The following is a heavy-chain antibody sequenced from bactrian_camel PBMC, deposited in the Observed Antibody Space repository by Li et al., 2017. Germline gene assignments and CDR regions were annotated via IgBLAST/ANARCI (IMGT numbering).Heavy chain of an antibody. CDR3: AARRILRRCDVNWNDPDY. J-gene: IGHJ4*01. CDR2: VTIDGST. Sequence: HVQLVESGGGTVQAGGSLRLSCAASESGYTISTYCMGWFRQAPGNERERVATVTIDGSTNYADSVKGRFTISKDNAKNTLYLQMDSLKPEDNAMYYCAARRILRRCDVNWNDPDYWGQGTQVTVS. V-gene: IGHV3S53*01. CDR1: ESGYTIST. D-gene: IGHD7*01.